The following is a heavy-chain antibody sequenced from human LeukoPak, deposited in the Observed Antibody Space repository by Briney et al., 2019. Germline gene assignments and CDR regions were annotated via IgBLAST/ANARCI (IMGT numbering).Heavy chain of an antibody. CDR3: ATLRRYGSGTNYPPGYFDY. CDR1: GGSITTYF. Sequence: SETLSLTCTVSGGSITTYFWSWIRQTPGKGLEWVGTFYYSGRTYYNPSLNSRVSVSVDTSQNHFPLHLNSVTAADTAVYYCATLRRYGSGTNYPPGYFDYWGQGTLVSVSS. V-gene: IGHV4-59*05. J-gene: IGHJ4*02. CDR2: FYYSGRT. D-gene: IGHD3-10*01.